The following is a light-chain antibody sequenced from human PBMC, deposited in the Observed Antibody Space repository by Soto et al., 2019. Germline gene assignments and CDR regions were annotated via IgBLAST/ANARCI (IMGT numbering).Light chain of an antibody. CDR1: QSVASN. V-gene: IGKV3-15*01. Sequence: EIVMTQSPASLSVSPGDGATLSCRASQSVASNVAWYQQRPGQGPRRLIHGASTRAVGVPARFSGSGSGTDVTLTISSLQSEDFAVYYCQQYHNWPPQYTFGQGTKLQIK. CDR3: QQYHNWPPQYT. CDR2: GAS. J-gene: IGKJ2*01.